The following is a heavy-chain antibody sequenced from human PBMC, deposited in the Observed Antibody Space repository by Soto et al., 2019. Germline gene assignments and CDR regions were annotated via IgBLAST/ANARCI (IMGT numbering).Heavy chain of an antibody. D-gene: IGHD5-18*01. CDR1: GFTFSNAW. J-gene: IGHJ4*02. Sequence: GGSLRLSCAASGFTFSNAWMNWVRQAPGKGLEWVGHIKSKTDGGTTDYAAPVKGRFTISRDDSKNTLYLQMNSLKTEDTAVYYCTTDPGYSYGIDYWGQGTLVTVSS. CDR3: TTDPGYSYGIDY. V-gene: IGHV3-15*07. CDR2: IKSKTDGGTT.